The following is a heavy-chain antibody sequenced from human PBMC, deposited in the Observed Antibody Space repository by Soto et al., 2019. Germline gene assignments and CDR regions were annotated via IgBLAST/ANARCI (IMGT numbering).Heavy chain of an antibody. J-gene: IGHJ6*02. CDR2: IYYSGST. CDR1: GGSISSYY. CDR3: ARESWQQGLNYYYYGMDV. Sequence: SETLSLTCTVSGGSISSYYWSWIRQPPGKGLEWIGYIYYSGSTNYNPSLKSRVTISVDTSKNQFSLKLSSVTAADTAVYYCARESWQQGLNYYYYGMDVWGQGTTVTVSS. D-gene: IGHD6-13*01. V-gene: IGHV4-59*01.